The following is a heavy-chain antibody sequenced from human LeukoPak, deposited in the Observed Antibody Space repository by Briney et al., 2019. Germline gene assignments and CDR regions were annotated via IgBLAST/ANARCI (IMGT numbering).Heavy chain of an antibody. CDR3: ARGGVLVTYSYGYYFDY. Sequence: GASVKVSCKASGSTFTSDYMHWVRQAPGQGVEWMGIINPSGGSTTYALKFQGGVTMTRDTSTSTVYMELRSLRSEDTAVYYCARGGVLVTYSYGYYFDYWGQGTLVTVSS. J-gene: IGHJ4*02. D-gene: IGHD5-18*01. V-gene: IGHV1-46*01. CDR1: GSTFTSDY. CDR2: INPSGGST.